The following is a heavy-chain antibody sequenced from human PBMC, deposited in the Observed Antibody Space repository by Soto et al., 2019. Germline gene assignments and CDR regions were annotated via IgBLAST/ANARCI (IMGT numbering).Heavy chain of an antibody. Sequence: PSETLSLTCTVSGGSIISSSYYWGWIRQPPGKGLEWIGSIYYSGSTYYNPSLKSRVTISVDTSKNQFSLKLSSVTAADTAVYYCASYDFWSGYLDWGQGTPVTVSS. J-gene: IGHJ4*02. CDR2: IYYSGST. D-gene: IGHD3-3*01. CDR1: GGSIISSSYY. V-gene: IGHV4-39*01. CDR3: ASYDFWSGYLD.